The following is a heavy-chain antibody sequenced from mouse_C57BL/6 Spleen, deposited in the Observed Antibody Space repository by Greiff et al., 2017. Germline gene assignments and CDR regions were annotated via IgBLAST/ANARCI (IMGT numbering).Heavy chain of an antibody. CDR2: INPSNGGP. CDR3: ARDRNWDYFDY. J-gene: IGHJ2*01. D-gene: IGHD4-1*01. Sequence: QVQLQQPGTELVKPGASVKLSCKASGYTFTSYWMYWVKQRPGQGLEWIGNINPSNGGPNYNEKFKSKATLTVAKSSSTAYMQLSSLTSEDSAVYYCARDRNWDYFDYWGQGTTLTVSS. V-gene: IGHV1-53*01. CDR1: GYTFTSYW.